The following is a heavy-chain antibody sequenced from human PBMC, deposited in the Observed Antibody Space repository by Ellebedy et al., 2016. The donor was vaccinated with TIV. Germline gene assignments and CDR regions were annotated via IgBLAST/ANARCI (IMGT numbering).Heavy chain of an antibody. D-gene: IGHD2/OR15-2a*01. J-gene: IGHJ4*02. CDR2: VWYDGSDK. V-gene: IGHV3-33*01. CDR3: ARESCNNITCYFDY. CDR1: GFSFRYYG. Sequence: GESLKISCAASGFSFRYYGMYWVRQAPGKGLEWVAVVWYDGSDKYYADSVKGRFTISRDNSKNTLFLQMNSLRAEDTAVYYCARESCNNITCYFDYWGLGTLVTVSS.